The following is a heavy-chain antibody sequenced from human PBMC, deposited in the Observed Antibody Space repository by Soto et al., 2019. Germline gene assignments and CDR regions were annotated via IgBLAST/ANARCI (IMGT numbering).Heavy chain of an antibody. J-gene: IGHJ4*02. CDR2: ISGSGGST. CDR3: AKAPGSSGWWVLVDY. V-gene: IGHV3-23*01. D-gene: IGHD6-19*01. Sequence: GVSLRLSCAASGFTFSSYAMSWVRQAPGKGLEWVSAISGSGGSTYYADSVKGRFTISRDNSKNTLYLQMNSLRAEDTAVYYCAKAPGSSGWWVLVDYWGQGTLVTVYS. CDR1: GFTFSSYA.